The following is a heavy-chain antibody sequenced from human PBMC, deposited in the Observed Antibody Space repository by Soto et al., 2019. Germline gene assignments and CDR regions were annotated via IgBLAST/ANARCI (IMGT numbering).Heavy chain of an antibody. D-gene: IGHD6-13*01. Sequence: SETLSLTCTVSGGSISSYYWSWIRQPPGKGLEWIGYIYYSGSTNYNPSLKSRVTISVDTSKNQFSLKLSSVTAADTAVYYCARVYSSSWYLHWFDPWGQGALVTVSS. J-gene: IGHJ5*02. CDR3: ARVYSSSWYLHWFDP. CDR1: GGSISSYY. V-gene: IGHV4-59*01. CDR2: IYYSGST.